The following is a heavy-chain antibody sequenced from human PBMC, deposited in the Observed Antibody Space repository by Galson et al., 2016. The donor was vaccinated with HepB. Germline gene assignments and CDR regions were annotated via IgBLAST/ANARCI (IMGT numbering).Heavy chain of an antibody. CDR3: ARAYGDYAHTDY. CDR1: GFSFSSHA. Sequence: SLRLSCAASGFSFSSHAMTWVRQAPGRGLEYVAYISSSAGITYYADSVKGRFTISRDNDNNSLHLQMNSLRAEDTAVYYCARAYGDYAHTDYWGQGTLVTVSS. J-gene: IGHJ4*02. CDR2: ISSSAGIT. D-gene: IGHD4-17*01. V-gene: IGHV3-48*03.